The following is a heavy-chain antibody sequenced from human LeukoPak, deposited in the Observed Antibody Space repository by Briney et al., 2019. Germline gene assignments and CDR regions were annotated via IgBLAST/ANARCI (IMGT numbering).Heavy chain of an antibody. CDR2: INPYSGDT. V-gene: IGHV1-2*02. J-gene: IGHJ4*02. CDR3: ARETVAGTGGSFVY. CDR1: GYTFTVYY. Sequence: ASVTVSSKASGYTFTVYYIHWVRQAPGQGREWVGWINPYSGDTNYAQKFQGRVTITRDKTISTAYMEEKWLRSDDTGVYYCARETVAGTGGSFVYWAQGTLLTVSS. D-gene: IGHD6-19*01.